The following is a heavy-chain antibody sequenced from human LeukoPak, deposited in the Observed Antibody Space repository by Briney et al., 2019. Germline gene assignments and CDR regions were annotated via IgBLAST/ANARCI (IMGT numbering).Heavy chain of an antibody. CDR2: ISYDGSSK. CDR1: GFTFSTYG. J-gene: IGHJ4*02. V-gene: IGHV3-30*18. Sequence: GRSLRLSCSASGFTFSTYGMHWVRQPPGKGLEWVALISYDGSSKYVADSKNGRFTISRDNSNNTLYLQVNSLRAEDTAVYYCAKDFYDTSGYYYAVDYWGQGTLVTVSS. D-gene: IGHD3-22*01. CDR3: AKDFYDTSGYYYAVDY.